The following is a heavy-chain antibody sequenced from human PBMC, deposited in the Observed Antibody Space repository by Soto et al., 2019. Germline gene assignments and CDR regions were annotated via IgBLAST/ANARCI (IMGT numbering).Heavy chain of an antibody. Sequence: QVQLVQSGAEVKKPGASVKVSCKASGYTFTSYAIHWVRQAPGQRLEWMGWINAGNGNAKYSQKFQGRVTLTRDTSASTAYVELSSLSSDDTAVYYCARASYYYESSGYYPDYWGQGTLVTVSS. J-gene: IGHJ4*02. CDR1: GYTFTSYA. D-gene: IGHD3-22*01. V-gene: IGHV1-3*01. CDR2: INAGNGNA. CDR3: ARASYYYESSGYYPDY.